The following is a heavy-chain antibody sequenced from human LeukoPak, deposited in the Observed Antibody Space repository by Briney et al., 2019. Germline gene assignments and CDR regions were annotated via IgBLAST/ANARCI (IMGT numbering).Heavy chain of an antibody. CDR1: GFTFSSYS. V-gene: IGHV3-48*04. D-gene: IGHD5-18*01. Sequence: GGSLRLSCAASGFTFSSYSMNWVRQAPGKGLEWVSYISSSSTTMYYADSVKGRFTISRDNAKNSLYLQMNSLRAEDTAVYYCARDTAMAPYYYYGMDVWGQGTTVTVSS. J-gene: IGHJ6*02. CDR3: ARDTAMAPYYYYGMDV. CDR2: ISSSSTTM.